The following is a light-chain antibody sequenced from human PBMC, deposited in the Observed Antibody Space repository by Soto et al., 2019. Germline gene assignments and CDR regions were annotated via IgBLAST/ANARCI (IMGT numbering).Light chain of an antibody. CDR3: CSFARSRIL. Sequence: QSALTQPASVSGSPGQSVTISCTGTSSDVGSYNLVSWYQQHPGKAPQPMIYEVNERPAGVSNRFSGSKSGNTASLTISGLQAEDEADYYCCSFARSRILFGTGTKVTVL. J-gene: IGLJ1*01. CDR1: SSDVGSYNL. V-gene: IGLV2-23*02. CDR2: EVN.